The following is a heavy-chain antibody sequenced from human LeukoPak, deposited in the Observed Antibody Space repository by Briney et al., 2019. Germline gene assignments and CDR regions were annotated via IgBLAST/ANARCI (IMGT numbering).Heavy chain of an antibody. CDR3: ARDGNYYGSGSYLDY. CDR1: GFTFSSYA. J-gene: IGHJ4*02. V-gene: IGHV3-30*04. CDR2: ISYDGSNE. Sequence: GGSLRLSCAASGFTFSSYAMHWVRQAPGKGLEWVAIISYDGSNEYYADSVKGQFTISRDNSNNTLYLQMNSLRAEDTAVYYCARDGNYYGSGSYLDYRGQGTLVTVSS. D-gene: IGHD3-10*01.